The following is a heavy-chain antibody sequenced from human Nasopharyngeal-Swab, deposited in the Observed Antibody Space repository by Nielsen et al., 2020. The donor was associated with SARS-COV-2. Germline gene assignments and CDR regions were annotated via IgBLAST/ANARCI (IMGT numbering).Heavy chain of an antibody. V-gene: IGHV4-59*12. CDR3: ARGDWDDAFDI. D-gene: IGHD1-26*01. Sequence: SETLSLTCTVSGGSISSYYWSWIRQPPGKGLEWIGYIYYSGSTNYSPSLKSRVTISVDTSKNQFSLKLSSVTAADTAVYYCARGDWDDAFDIWGQGTMVTVSS. CDR2: IYYSGST. CDR1: GGSISSYY. J-gene: IGHJ3*02.